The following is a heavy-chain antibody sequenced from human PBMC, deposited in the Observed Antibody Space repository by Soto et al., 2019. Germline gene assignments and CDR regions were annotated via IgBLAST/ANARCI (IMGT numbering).Heavy chain of an antibody. Sequence: PGVSHRHCSAASGLTCGSYTMNWVRQDPGKGLEWVSSISSSSSYIYYADSVKGRFTISRDNAKNSLYLQMNSLRAEDTAVYYCARDFGYSSGWWDYWGQGTLGTRLL. D-gene: IGHD6-19*01. V-gene: IGHV3-21*01. CDR3: ARDFGYSSGWWDY. CDR1: GLTCGSYT. J-gene: IGHJ4*02. CDR2: ISSSSSYI.